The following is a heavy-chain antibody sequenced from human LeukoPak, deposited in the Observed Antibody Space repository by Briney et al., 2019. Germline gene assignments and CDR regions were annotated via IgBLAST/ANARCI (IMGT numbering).Heavy chain of an antibody. V-gene: IGHV4-61*02. CDR1: GGSISSGSYY. CDR3: ARGHYEPAFDI. Sequence: SETLSLTCTVSGGSISSGSYYWSWIRQPAGKGLEWIGRIYTSGSTNYNPSLKRRVTISVDTSKNQFSLKLSSVTAADTAVYYCARGHYEPAFDIWGQGTMVTVSS. CDR2: IYTSGST. D-gene: IGHD4-17*01. J-gene: IGHJ3*02.